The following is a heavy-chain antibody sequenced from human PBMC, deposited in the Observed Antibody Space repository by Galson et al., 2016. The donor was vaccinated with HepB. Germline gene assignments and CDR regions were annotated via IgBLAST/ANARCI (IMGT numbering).Heavy chain of an antibody. J-gene: IGHJ4*02. CDR1: GFTFSYYY. CDR3: AKLDCGRNCPRDY. V-gene: IGHV3-11*04. D-gene: IGHD2-21*02. CDR2: ISSSGSTI. Sequence: SLRLSCAASGFTFSYYYMSWIRQAPGKGLEWVSYISSSGSTIYYADSVKGRFTISRDNAKNTLFLQMNSLRVEDTAVYYCAKLDCGRNCPRDYWGQGTQVTVSS.